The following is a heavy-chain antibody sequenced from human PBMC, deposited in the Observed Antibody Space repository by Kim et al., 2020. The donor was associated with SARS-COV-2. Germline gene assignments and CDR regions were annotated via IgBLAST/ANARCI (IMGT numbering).Heavy chain of an antibody. CDR3: ARGGYSNFDF. D-gene: IGHD2-21*01. Sequence: KNSVESMKGRFTISRDNAKNALYLQMNSLRVEDTAVYYCARGGYSNFDFWGQGTLVTVSS. CDR2: K. V-gene: IGHV3-7*01. J-gene: IGHJ4*02.